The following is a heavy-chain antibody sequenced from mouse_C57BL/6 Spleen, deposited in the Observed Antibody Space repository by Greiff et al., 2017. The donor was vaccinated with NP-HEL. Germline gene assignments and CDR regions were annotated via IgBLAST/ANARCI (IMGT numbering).Heavy chain of an antibody. Sequence: QVQLQQPGAELVKPGASVKLSCKASGYTFTSYWMQWVKQRPGQGLEWIGEIDPSDSYTNYNQKFKGKATLTVDTSSSTAYMQLSSLTSEDSAVDYCARRGGIWELRPAWFAYWGQGTLVTVSA. CDR1: GYTFTSYW. V-gene: IGHV1-50*01. J-gene: IGHJ3*01. CDR3: ARRGGIWELRPAWFAY. CDR2: IDPSDSYT. D-gene: IGHD2-4*01.